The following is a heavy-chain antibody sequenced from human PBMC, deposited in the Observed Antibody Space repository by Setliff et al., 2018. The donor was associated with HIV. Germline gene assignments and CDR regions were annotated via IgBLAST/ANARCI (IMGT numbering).Heavy chain of an antibody. Sequence: SETLSLTCAVYGGSFSGYYWSWIRQPPGKGLEWIGEINHSGSTNYNPSLKSRVTISVDTSKNQFSLKLSSVTAADTAVYYCARHAYYYDSSGEFDYWGQGTLVTVSS. D-gene: IGHD3-22*01. J-gene: IGHJ4*02. V-gene: IGHV4-34*01. CDR2: INHSGST. CDR1: GGSFSGYY. CDR3: ARHAYYYDSSGEFDY.